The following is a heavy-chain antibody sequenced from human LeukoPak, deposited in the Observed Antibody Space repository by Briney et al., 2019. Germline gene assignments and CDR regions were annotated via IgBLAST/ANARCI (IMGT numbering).Heavy chain of an antibody. CDR1: GFAFSTYA. CDR2: ISYDGSNK. D-gene: IGHD1-1*01. V-gene: IGHV3-30*04. Sequence: GGSLRLSCAASGFAFSTYAMHWVRQAPGKGLEWVAVISYDGSNKYHADSVKGRFTISRDNAKNSLYLQMNSLRVEDTAVYYCARDPYNGAYSEGYYYYFMDVWGKGTTVTVSS. J-gene: IGHJ6*03. CDR3: ARDPYNGAYSEGYYYYFMDV.